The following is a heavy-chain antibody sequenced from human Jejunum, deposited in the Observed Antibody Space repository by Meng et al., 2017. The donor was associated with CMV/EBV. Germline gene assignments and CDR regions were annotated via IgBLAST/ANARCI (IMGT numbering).Heavy chain of an antibody. CDR1: ALDFNTYT. J-gene: IGHJ4*02. V-gene: IGHV3-21*01. D-gene: IGHD6-13*01. CDR2: ITSGGRYI. CDR3: ATDYRRGAGPN. Sequence: AASALDFNTYTMNCVRQAPGKGLEWVSSITSGGRYIFYTDSVKGRFTLSRDNAKKSLYLQMSSLRAADTAVYYCATDYRRGAGPNWGQGTLVTVSS.